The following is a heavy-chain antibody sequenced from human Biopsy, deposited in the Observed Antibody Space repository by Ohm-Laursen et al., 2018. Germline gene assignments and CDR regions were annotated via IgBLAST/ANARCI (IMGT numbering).Heavy chain of an antibody. Sequence: LRLSCTASGFTFSSYAMTWVRQAPGKGLEWVSVINTSGGSTHYAVSVKGRFTISRDNSKNTLYLRMNSLGAEDTAVYYCAKPADSYGSEFYFDYWGQGTLVTVSS. D-gene: IGHD4-17*01. CDR2: INTSGGST. J-gene: IGHJ4*02. V-gene: IGHV3-23*01. CDR3: AKPADSYGSEFYFDY. CDR1: GFTFSSYA.